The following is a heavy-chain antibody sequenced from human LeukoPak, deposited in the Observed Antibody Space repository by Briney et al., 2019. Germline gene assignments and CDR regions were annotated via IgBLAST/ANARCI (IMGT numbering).Heavy chain of an antibody. J-gene: IGHJ4*02. CDR1: GGSISSGDYY. D-gene: IGHD3-10*01. V-gene: IGHV4-61*08. Sequence: PSETLSLTCTVSGGSISSGDYYWSWIRQPPGKGLEWIGYIYYSGSTNYNPSLKSRVTISVDTSKNQFSLKLSSVTAPDTAVYYCARSSRREYYFDYWGQGTLVTVSS. CDR2: IYYSGST. CDR3: ARSSRREYYFDY.